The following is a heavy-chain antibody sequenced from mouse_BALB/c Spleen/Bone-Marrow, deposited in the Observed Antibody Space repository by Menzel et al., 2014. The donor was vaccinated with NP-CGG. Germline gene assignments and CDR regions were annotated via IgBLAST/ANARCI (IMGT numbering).Heavy chain of an antibody. CDR3: ARDRAARATGYYFDY. Sequence: EVQLQESGGGLVQPGGSLRLSCATSGFTFTDYYTSWVRQPPGKALEWLGFIRNKANGYTTEYSASVKGRFTISRDNSQSILYLQMNTLRAEDSATYYCARDRAARATGYYFDYWGQGTTLTVSS. V-gene: IGHV7-3*02. CDR2: IRNKANGYTT. J-gene: IGHJ2*01. CDR1: GFTFTDYY. D-gene: IGHD3-1*01.